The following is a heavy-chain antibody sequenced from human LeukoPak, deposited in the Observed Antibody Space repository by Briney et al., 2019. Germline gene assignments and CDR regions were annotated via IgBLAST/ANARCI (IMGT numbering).Heavy chain of an antibody. V-gene: IGHV1-18*01. D-gene: IGHD3-10*01. CDR2: ISTYKGKA. CDR3: ARDRNSLGTAFDF. Sequence: ASVKVSCKTSGYTFNSYGISWVRQAPGQGLEWMGWISTYKGKANYAQKLQGRVTMTTDTSTSTAYTELRSLRSDDTAVYYCARDRNSLGTAFDFWGQGTMVTVSS. J-gene: IGHJ3*01. CDR1: GYTFNSYG.